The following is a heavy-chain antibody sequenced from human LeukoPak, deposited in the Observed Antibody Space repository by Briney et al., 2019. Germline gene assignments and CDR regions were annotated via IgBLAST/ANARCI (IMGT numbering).Heavy chain of an antibody. CDR3: AKDHPFDYYYASSGYFLY. J-gene: IGHJ4*02. CDR1: GFTFSSYA. CDR2: VSGSGSGT. D-gene: IGHD3-22*01. V-gene: IGHV3-23*01. Sequence: PGRSLRLSCAASGFTFSSYAMAWVRQAPGKGLEWVSSVSGSGSGTYYADFVEGRFTISRDNSKNTVYLLMNGLRADDTAIYYCAKDHPFDYYYASSGYFLYWGQGTLVTVSS.